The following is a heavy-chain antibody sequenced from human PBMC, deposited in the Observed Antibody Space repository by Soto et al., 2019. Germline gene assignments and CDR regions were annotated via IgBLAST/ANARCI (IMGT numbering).Heavy chain of an antibody. Sequence: QLQLQESGPGLVKPSETLSLTCTVSGGSISSSSYYWGWIRQPPGKGLEWIGSIYYSGSTYYNPSLKSRVTISVDTSKNQFSLKLSSVTAADTAVYYCARLTHCSGGSCYLDYYYMDVWGKGTTVTVSS. CDR2: IYYSGST. D-gene: IGHD2-15*01. V-gene: IGHV4-39*01. CDR3: ARLTHCSGGSCYLDYYYMDV. J-gene: IGHJ6*03. CDR1: GGSISSSSYY.